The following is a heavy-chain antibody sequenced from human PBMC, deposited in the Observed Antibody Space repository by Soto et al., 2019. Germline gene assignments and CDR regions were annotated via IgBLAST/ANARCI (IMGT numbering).Heavy chain of an antibody. D-gene: IGHD7-27*01. CDR2: VYYTGDT. Sequence: PSETLSLTCNVSGGSINSYYWSWIRQSPGKGLGWIGYVYYTGDTNYNPSLKSRVTISVDPSKSQFSLKLNSVTAADTAVYFCARLGASRTLVWGQGTMVTVSS. CDR1: GGSINSYY. V-gene: IGHV4-59*01. J-gene: IGHJ3*01. CDR3: ARLGASRTLV.